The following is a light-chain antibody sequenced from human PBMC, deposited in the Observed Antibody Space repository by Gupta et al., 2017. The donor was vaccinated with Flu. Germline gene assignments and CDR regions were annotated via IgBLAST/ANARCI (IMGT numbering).Light chain of an antibody. CDR2: WAS. V-gene: IGKV4-1*01. Sequence: DILVTQSPDSLAVPLGERATINCKSSQSVLYSSNNKNYLAWYQQKPGQPPKLLIYWASTRESGVPDRFSGSGSGTDFTLTISSLQAEDVAVYYCQQYHSTPWTFGQGTKVEIK. J-gene: IGKJ1*01. CDR3: QQYHSTPWT. CDR1: QSVLYSSNNKNY.